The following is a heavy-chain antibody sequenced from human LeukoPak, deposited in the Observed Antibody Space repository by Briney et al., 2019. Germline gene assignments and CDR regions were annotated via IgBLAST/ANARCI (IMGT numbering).Heavy chain of an antibody. CDR2: ISGSGDST. CDR3: VKDNPLDY. V-gene: IGHV3-23*01. J-gene: IGHJ4*02. CDR1: GFTFSNYA. D-gene: IGHD1-14*01. Sequence: GGSLRLSCAASGFTFSNYAMRWVRQAPGKGLEWVSGISGSGDSTYYADSVKGRFTISRDNSKNTLYLHINSLRAEDTALYYCVKDNPLDYWGQGTLVIVSS.